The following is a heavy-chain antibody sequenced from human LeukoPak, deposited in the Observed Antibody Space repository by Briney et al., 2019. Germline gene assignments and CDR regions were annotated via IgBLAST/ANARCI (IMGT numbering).Heavy chain of an antibody. D-gene: IGHD3-16*01. CDR2: ISYDGSNK. CDR3: ARASSGLGDY. CDR1: GFTFSSYA. Sequence: GRSLRLSCAASGFTFSSYAMHWVRQAPGKGLEWVAVISYDGSNKYYADSVKGRFTISRDNSKNTLYLQMNSLRAEDTAVYYCARASSGLGDYWGQGTLVTVSS. V-gene: IGHV3-30-3*01. J-gene: IGHJ4*02.